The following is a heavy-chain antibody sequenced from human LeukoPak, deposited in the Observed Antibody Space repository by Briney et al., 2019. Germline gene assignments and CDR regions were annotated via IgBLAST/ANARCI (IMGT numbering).Heavy chain of an antibody. D-gene: IGHD1-26*01. J-gene: IGHJ4*02. CDR3: AGSCPNCPFDY. CDR2: ISSGSTYM. V-gene: IGHV3-21*04. Sequence: GGSLRLSCAASGFTFSSYSMNWVRQAPGKGLEWVSSISSGSTYMYYADSVKGRFTISRDNSKNTLYLQMNSLRAEDTAVYYCAGSCPNCPFDYWGQGTLVTVSS. CDR1: GFTFSSYS.